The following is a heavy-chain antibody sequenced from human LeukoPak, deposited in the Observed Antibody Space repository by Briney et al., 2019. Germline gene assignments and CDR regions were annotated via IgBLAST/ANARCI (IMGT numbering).Heavy chain of an antibody. CDR3: AKAGSNYYGSGSRGYYFDY. D-gene: IGHD3-10*01. CDR2: ISGSGGST. J-gene: IGHJ4*02. V-gene: IGHV3-23*01. Sequence: SGGSLRLSCAASGFTFSSYAMSWVRQAPGKGLEWVSAISGSGGSTYYADSVKGRFTISRDNSKNTLYLQMNSLRAEDTAVYYCAKAGSNYYGSGSRGYYFDYWGQGTLVTVSS. CDR1: GFTFSSYA.